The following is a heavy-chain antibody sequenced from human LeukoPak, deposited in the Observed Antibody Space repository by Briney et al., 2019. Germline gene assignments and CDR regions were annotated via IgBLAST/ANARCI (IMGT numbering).Heavy chain of an antibody. CDR1: GYTFTGYY. CDR3: ARDLNLFTMTPPQADY. D-gene: IGHD3-22*01. Sequence: GASVKVSCKASGYTFTGYYMHWVRQAPGQGLEWMGWINPNSGGTNYAQKFQGRVTMTRDTSISTAYMELSRLRSDDTAVYYCARDLNLFTMTPPQADYWGQGTLVTVSS. CDR2: INPNSGGT. V-gene: IGHV1-2*02. J-gene: IGHJ4*02.